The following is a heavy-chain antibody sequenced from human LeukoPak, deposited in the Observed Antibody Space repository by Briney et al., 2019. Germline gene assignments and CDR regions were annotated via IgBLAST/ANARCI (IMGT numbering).Heavy chain of an antibody. V-gene: IGHV4-39*07. CDR1: GGSISSSSYY. J-gene: IGHJ3*02. CDR2: IYYSGST. Sequence: SETLSLTCTVSGGSISSSSYYWGWLRQPPGKGLEWIGSIYYSGSTYYNPSLKSRVTISVDTSKNQFSLKLSSVTAADTAVYYCARYDYGGKGGGAAFDIWGQGTMVTVSS. CDR3: ARYDYGGKGGGAAFDI. D-gene: IGHD4-23*01.